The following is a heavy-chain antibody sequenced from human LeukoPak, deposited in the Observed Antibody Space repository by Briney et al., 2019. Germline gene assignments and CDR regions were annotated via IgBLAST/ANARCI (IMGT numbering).Heavy chain of an antibody. CDR3: ARRGYYDSSTGKNWFAP. V-gene: IGHV5-51*01. CDR2: IYPGDSDT. D-gene: IGHD3-22*01. Sequence: GESLKISCKGSGYSFTSYWIAWVRQMPGKGLEWMGIIYPGDSDTRYSPSFQGQVTISVDKSISTAYLQWSSLKASDTAMYYCARRGYYDSSTGKNWFAPWGQGTLVTVSS. J-gene: IGHJ5*02. CDR1: GYSFTSYW.